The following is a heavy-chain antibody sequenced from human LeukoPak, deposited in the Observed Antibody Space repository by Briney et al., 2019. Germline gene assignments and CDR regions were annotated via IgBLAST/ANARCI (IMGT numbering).Heavy chain of an antibody. CDR2: INPNSGGT. CDR3: ARDSRPLFEWQQLGGDY. V-gene: IGHV1-2*02. J-gene: IGHJ4*02. CDR1: GYTFTGYY. D-gene: IGHD6-13*01. Sequence: AASVKVSCKASGYTFTGYYMHWVRQAPGQGLEWMGWINPNSGGTNYAQKFQGRVTMTRDTSISTAYMELSRLRSDDTAVYYCARDSRPLFEWQQLGGDYWGQGTLVTVSS.